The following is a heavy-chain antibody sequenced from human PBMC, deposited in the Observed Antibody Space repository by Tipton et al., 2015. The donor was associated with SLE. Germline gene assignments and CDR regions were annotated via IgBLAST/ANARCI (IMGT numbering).Heavy chain of an antibody. CDR1: GGSISSSYY. Sequence: TLSLTCTVSGGSISSSYYWGWIRPPPGKTLEWIGYIYSGGSTNYNPSLKSRVTISVDTSNNQLSLKLTSVTAADTAVYYCARGAKERITLVRVRPYYFDYWGQGSLVTVSS. CDR2: IYSGGST. CDR3: ARGAKERITLVRVRPYYFDY. J-gene: IGHJ4*01. D-gene: IGHD3-10*01. V-gene: IGHV4-61*05.